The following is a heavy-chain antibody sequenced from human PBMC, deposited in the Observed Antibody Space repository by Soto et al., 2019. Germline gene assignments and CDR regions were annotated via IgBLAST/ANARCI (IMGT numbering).Heavy chain of an antibody. J-gene: IGHJ4*02. CDR2: IRSKTYGGTT. D-gene: IGHD5-12*01. V-gene: IGHV3-49*03. CDR3: SREGYSGYDHYFDY. CDR1: GFTFGDYA. Sequence: EVPLVESGGGLVQPGRSLRLSCTASGFTFGDYAMSWFRQAPGKGLEWVGFIRSKTYGGTTYYAASVKGRFTISRDVSKSIAYLQMNSLKTEDTAVYYCSREGYSGYDHYFDYWGQGTLVTVSS.